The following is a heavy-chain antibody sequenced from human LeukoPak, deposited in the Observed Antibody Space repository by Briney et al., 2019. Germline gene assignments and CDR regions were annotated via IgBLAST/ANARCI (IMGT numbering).Heavy chain of an antibody. J-gene: IGHJ6*03. CDR2: INPSGGST. D-gene: IGHD2-2*01. Sequence: ASVKVSCKASGYTFTSYYMHWVRQAPGQGLEWMGIINPSGGSTSYAQKFQGRVTMTRDTSTSTVYMELSSLRSEDTAVYYRARVGYCSSTSCYGGDHYMDVWGKGTTVTVSS. CDR3: ARVGYCSSTSCYGGDHYMDV. V-gene: IGHV1-46*01. CDR1: GYTFTSYY.